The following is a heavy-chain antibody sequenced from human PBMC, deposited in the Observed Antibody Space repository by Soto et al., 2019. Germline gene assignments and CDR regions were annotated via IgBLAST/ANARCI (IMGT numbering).Heavy chain of an antibody. V-gene: IGHV3-21*01. D-gene: IGHD6-19*01. CDR2: ISSSSSYI. J-gene: IGHJ4*02. CDR1: GFTFSSYS. CDR3: ARSSSGWYGDY. Sequence: EVQLVESGGGLVKPGGSLRLSCAASGFTFSSYSMNWVRQAPGKGLEWVSSISSSSSYIYYADSVKGRFTISRDNAKNSLDLQMNSLRAEDTAGYYCARSSSGWYGDYGGQGTLVTGSS.